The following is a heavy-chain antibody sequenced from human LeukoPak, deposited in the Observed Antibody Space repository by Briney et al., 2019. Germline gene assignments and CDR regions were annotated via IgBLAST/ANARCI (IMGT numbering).Heavy chain of an antibody. D-gene: IGHD3-3*01. CDR2: IIPILGIA. J-gene: IGHJ5*02. V-gene: IGHV1-69*04. CDR1: GGTFSSYT. CDR3: ARDRGIFGVDNWFDP. Sequence: ASVKVSCKASGGTFSSYTISWVRQAPGQGLEWMGRIIPILGIANYAQKFQGRVTITADKSTSTAYMVLSSLRSEDTAVYYCARDRGIFGVDNWFDPWGQGTLVTVSS.